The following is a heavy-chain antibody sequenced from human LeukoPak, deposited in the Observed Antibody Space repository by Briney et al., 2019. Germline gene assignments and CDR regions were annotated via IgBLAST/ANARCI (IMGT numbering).Heavy chain of an antibody. CDR1: GFSFGMFA. J-gene: IGHJ3*01. CDR3: ARDRGAPDSFDL. Sequence: TGASLRLSCAASGFSFGMFAMAWVRQAPREGLEWVSSISGSGDDPKYADSVKGRFTMSRDNAKNTLYLQMSSLRAEDTAVYYCARDRGAPDSFDLWGLGTMVTVSS. CDR2: ISGSGDDP. D-gene: IGHD3-10*01. V-gene: IGHV3-23*01.